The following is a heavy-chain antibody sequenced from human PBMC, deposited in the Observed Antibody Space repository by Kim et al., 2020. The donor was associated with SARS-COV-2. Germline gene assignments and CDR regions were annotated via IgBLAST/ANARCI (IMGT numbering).Heavy chain of an antibody. Sequence: YNPTLTSRVTISVDTSKNKYSLKLSSVTAADTAVYYCARERAMVRGVIDYWGQGTLVTVSS. CDR3: ARERAMVRGVIDY. J-gene: IGHJ4*02. D-gene: IGHD3-10*01. V-gene: IGHV4-30-2*04.